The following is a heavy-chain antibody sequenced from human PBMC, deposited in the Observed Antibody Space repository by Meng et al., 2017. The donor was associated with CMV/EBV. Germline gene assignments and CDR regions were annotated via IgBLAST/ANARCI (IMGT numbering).Heavy chain of an antibody. CDR2: IGTAGDT. Sequence: GESLKISCAASGFTFSSYDMHWVRQATGKGLEWVSAIGTAGDTYYPGSVKGRFTISRENAKNSLYLQMNSLRAGDTAVYYCARARAGGSYVDYWGQGTLVTVFS. CDR3: ARARAGGSYVDY. V-gene: IGHV3-13*01. J-gene: IGHJ4*02. D-gene: IGHD1-26*01. CDR1: GFTFSSYD.